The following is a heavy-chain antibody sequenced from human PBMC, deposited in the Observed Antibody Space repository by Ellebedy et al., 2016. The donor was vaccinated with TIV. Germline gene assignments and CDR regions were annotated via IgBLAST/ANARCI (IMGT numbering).Heavy chain of an antibody. CDR2: IHSSGVT. CDR3: ARYSLYDQKSFDY. Sequence: SETLSLTXAVSGGSINDYFWSWIRQPPGKGLEWIGYIHSSGVTSYNRSLVSRLTISVDTAKNLFSLRLMSMTTADTAVYFCARYSLYDQKSFDYWGQGALVTVSS. CDR1: GGSINDYF. D-gene: IGHD5/OR15-5a*01. V-gene: IGHV4-59*01. J-gene: IGHJ4*02.